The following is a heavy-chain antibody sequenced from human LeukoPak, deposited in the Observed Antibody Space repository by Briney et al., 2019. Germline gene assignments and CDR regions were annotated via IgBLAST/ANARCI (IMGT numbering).Heavy chain of an antibody. Sequence: GGSLRLSCAASGFSFSSYPMSWVRQAPGKGLEWVSAISGSGGSTYYADSVKGRLTISRDNSKKTLYLQMSSLRAEDTAVYYCATRGYTYGNFDYWGQGTLVTVSS. CDR2: ISGSGGST. CDR1: GFSFSSYP. CDR3: ATRGYTYGNFDY. D-gene: IGHD5-18*01. J-gene: IGHJ4*02. V-gene: IGHV3-23*01.